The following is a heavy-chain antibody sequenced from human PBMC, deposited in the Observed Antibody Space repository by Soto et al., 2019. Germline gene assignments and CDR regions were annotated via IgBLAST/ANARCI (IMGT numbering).Heavy chain of an antibody. CDR3: ARWVTPGTIFGVVIITSYWYFDL. V-gene: IGHV3-53*01. D-gene: IGHD3-3*01. CDR2: IYSGGST. Sequence: GGSLRLSCAASWFTVSSNYMSWVRQAPGKGLEWVSVIYSGGSTYYADSVKGRFTISRDNSKNTLYLQMNSLRAEDTAVYYCARWVTPGTIFGVVIITSYWYFDLWGRGTLVTVSS. CDR1: WFTVSSNY. J-gene: IGHJ2*01.